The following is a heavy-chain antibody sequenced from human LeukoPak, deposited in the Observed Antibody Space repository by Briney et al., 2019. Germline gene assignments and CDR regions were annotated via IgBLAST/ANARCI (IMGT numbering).Heavy chain of an antibody. J-gene: IGHJ4*02. CDR2: IYYSGST. D-gene: IGHD4-17*01. Sequence: SETLSLTCTVSGGSISSSSYSWGWIRQPPGKGLEWIGSIYYSGSTYFNPSLKSRVTISVDTSKNQFSLKLNSVTAADTAVYYCARGKSNYGDYVDYWGQGTLVTVSS. V-gene: IGHV4-39*01. CDR1: GGSISSSSYS. CDR3: ARGKSNYGDYVDY.